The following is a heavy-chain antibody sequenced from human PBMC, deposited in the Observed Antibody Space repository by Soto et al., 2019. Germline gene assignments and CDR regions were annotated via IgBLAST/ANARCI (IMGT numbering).Heavy chain of an antibody. CDR1: GGSFSGYY. J-gene: IGHJ5*02. Sequence: PSETLSLTCAVYGGSFSGYYWSWIRQPPGKGLGWIGEINHSGSTNYNPSLKSRVTISVDTSKNQFSLKLSSVTAADTAVYYCARVPRSSRLGYCTNGVCYPSSWFDPWGQGTLVTVSS. CDR3: ARVPRSSRLGYCTNGVCYPSSWFDP. CDR2: INHSGST. V-gene: IGHV4-34*01. D-gene: IGHD2-8*01.